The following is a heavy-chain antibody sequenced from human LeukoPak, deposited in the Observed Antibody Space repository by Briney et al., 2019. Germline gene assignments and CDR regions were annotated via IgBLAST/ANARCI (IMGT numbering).Heavy chain of an antibody. CDR1: GFTVSSNY. J-gene: IGHJ3*02. Sequence: GGSLRLSCAASGFTVSSNYMSWVRQAPGKGLEWVSILYSSGTTYYANSVKGRFTISRDNSENKLFLQMNSLRAEDTAVYYCARGGFGPSDALDIWGQGTMVTVSS. D-gene: IGHD3-10*01. CDR2: LYSSGTT. V-gene: IGHV3-53*01. CDR3: ARGGFGPSDALDI.